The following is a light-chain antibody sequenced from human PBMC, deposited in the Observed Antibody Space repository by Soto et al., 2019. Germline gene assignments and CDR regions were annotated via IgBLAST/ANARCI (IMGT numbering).Light chain of an antibody. CDR2: EVN. Sequence: QSVLTQPASVSESPGQSITISCTGTSTDVGAYNYVSWYQQYPGKAPKLMIYEVNYRPSGVSNRFSGSKSGNTASLTISGLQAEDEADYYCSSYTSSRTLVFGGGTKVTVL. J-gene: IGLJ2*01. V-gene: IGLV2-14*01. CDR1: STDVGAYNY. CDR3: SSYTSSRTLV.